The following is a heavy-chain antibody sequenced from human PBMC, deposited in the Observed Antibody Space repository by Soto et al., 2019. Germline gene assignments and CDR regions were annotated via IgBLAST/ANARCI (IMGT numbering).Heavy chain of an antibody. CDR2: FDPGDAET. J-gene: IGHJ4*02. Sequence: ASVKVSCKVSGHTLAELSIHWVRQAPGKGLEWMGGFDPGDAETIYAQKFQDTVTLTENTSTDTAYMELRSLTPDHTAVYYCATGEYDSSSYNPPESDSRGPGTLVTASS. CDR3: ATGEYDSSSYNPPESDS. D-gene: IGHD3-22*01. CDR1: GHTLAELS. V-gene: IGHV1-24*01.